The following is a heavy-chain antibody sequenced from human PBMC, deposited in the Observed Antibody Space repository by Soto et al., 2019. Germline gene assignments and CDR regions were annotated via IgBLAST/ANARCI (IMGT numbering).Heavy chain of an antibody. CDR2: IYSGGTT. V-gene: IGHV3-66*01. CDR1: GFGVSSTY. J-gene: IGHJ5*02. CDR3: ARDRWFGA. Sequence: EVQLVESGVGLVQPGGSLRLSCAASGFGVSSTYMNWVRQAPGKGLEWVSVIYSGGTTYYADSVKGRFTISRDNSKNTLYLEMNSLRVEDTAVYYCARDRWFGAWGQGTLVTVSS.